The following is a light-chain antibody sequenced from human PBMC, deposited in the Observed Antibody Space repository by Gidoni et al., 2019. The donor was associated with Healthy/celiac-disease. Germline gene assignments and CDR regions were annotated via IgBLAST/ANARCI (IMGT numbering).Light chain of an antibody. Sequence: DIVVTQSPLSLPVTPGEPASISCRSSQSLRYSNGYNYLDWYLQKPGQPPQLLIYLGSNRAPGVPDRFSGSGSGTDFTLKISRVEAEDVGVYYCMQALETLWTFGQGTKVEIK. J-gene: IGKJ1*01. CDR3: MQALETLWT. V-gene: IGKV2-28*01. CDR2: LGS. CDR1: QSLRYSNGYNY.